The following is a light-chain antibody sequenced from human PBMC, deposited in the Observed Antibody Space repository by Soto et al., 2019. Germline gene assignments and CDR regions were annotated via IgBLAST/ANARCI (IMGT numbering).Light chain of an antibody. CDR3: HQYSSSPRT. CDR2: GAS. CDR1: QSVSNNY. V-gene: IGKV3-20*01. J-gene: IGKJ1*01. Sequence: EVVLTQSPGTLSLSPGERATLSCRASQSVSNNYLAWYQQKPGQAPRLLIYGASTRATGVPDRFSGSGSGTEFTLTISRLEPEDFVVFYCHQYSSSPRTFGQGTRVGVK.